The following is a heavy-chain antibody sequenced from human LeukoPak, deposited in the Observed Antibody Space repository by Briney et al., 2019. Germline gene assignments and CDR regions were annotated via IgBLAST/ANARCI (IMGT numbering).Heavy chain of an antibody. Sequence: PGGSLRLSCAASGFTFSDYYMSWIRQAPGKGLEWVSYISSSGSTRYYADSVKGRFTISRDNAKNSLYLQMNSLRAEDTAVYYCARDGHYYDSSGFMGYWGQGTLVTFSS. V-gene: IGHV3-11*04. CDR3: ARDGHYYDSSGFMGY. CDR1: GFTFSDYY. CDR2: ISSSGSTR. D-gene: IGHD3-22*01. J-gene: IGHJ4*02.